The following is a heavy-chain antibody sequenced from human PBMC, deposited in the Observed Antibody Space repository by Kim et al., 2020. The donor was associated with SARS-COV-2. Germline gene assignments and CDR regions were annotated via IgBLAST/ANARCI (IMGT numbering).Heavy chain of an antibody. V-gene: IGHV3-23*01. CDR2: ISSSGGST. D-gene: IGHD2-15*01. CDR1: GFTFSSYA. CDR3: AKERRYCSGGACPPRIDY. Sequence: GGSLRLSCAASGFTFSSYATSWVRQAPGKGLEWVSDISSSGGSTYYADSVRGRFTISRDNSKNTVYLQMSSLRADDTAVYYCAKERRYCSGGACPPRIDYWGQGTLVTVSS. J-gene: IGHJ4*02.